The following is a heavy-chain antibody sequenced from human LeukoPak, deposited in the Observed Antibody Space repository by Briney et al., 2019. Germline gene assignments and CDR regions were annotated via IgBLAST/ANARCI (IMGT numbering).Heavy chain of an antibody. D-gene: IGHD3-3*01. CDR2: INHSGYT. V-gene: IGHV4-34*01. J-gene: IGHJ6*02. CDR1: GGSFGDFY. Sequence: PSETLSLTCAVSGGSFGDFYWSWIRQPPGKGLEWIGEINHSGYTNYYPSLKSRVTISVDTSKNQFSLRLSSVTAADTAVYYCARELTTYYDFWSGYLNYYYGMDVWGQGTTVTVSS. CDR3: ARELTTYYDFWSGYLNYYYGMDV.